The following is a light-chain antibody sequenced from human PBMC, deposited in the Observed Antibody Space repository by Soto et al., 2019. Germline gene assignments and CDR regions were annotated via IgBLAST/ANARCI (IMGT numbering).Light chain of an antibody. V-gene: IGKV3-15*01. CDR1: QSVKSS. CDR3: QHYNHWLRT. CDR2: GAS. Sequence: EIMMTQSPATLSVSPGERATLSCRASQSVKSSLAWYQQKPGQAPRLLIYGASTSATGIPARFSGSGSGTEFTLTISSLQSEDSAVYYCQHYNHWLRTFGQGTKVEIK. J-gene: IGKJ1*01.